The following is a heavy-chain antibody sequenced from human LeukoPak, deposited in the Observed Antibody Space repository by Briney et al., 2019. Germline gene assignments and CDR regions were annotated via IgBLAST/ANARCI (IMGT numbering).Heavy chain of an antibody. CDR3: SRRCGTTSCYRY. J-gene: IGHJ4*02. CDR1: GDSIGTSGDD. D-gene: IGHD2-2*01. Sequence: PSETLSLTWTVSGDSIGTSGDDSGWIRQSPGKGLEWIGSIYYSGSTYYNPSLKSRVTMSVDTSKNQFSLKLSSVTAADTAVYYRSRRCGTTSCYRYWGQGTLVTVSS. CDR2: IYYSGST. V-gene: IGHV4-39*01.